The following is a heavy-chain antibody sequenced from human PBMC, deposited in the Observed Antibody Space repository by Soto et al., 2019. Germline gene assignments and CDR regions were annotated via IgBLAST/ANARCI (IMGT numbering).Heavy chain of an antibody. D-gene: IGHD2-2*01. CDR1: GFTFTNYL. CDR3: AKDTYSRSWYF. J-gene: IGHJ4*02. V-gene: IGHV3-23*05. CDR2: IDKSGGDT. Sequence: GGSLRLSCAASGFTFTNYLMTWVRQAPGKGLEWVSSIDKSGGDTYYADSVKGRFTISRDNSKNTLYLQMNGLRAEDTALYYCAKDTYSRSWYFWGQGTLVTVSS.